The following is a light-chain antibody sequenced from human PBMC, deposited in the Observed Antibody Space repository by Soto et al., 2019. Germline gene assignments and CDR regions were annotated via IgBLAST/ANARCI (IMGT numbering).Light chain of an antibody. CDR3: QLALT. V-gene: IGKV3D-7*01. J-gene: IGKJ4*01. CDR2: GAS. Sequence: VLTQSPATLSLSPGGRAILSCRASQTVSRYYLSWYQKRPGQPPRHLIYGASTRATGVPARFSGSGSGADFALTNSSLQPEDFAVYYCQLALTFSGGTTVE. CDR1: QTVSRYY.